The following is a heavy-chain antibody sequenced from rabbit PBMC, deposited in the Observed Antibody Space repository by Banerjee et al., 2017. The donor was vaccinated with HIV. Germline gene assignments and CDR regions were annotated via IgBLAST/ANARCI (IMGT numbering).Heavy chain of an antibody. CDR2: IDTGSGNP. Sequence: QEQLEESGGGLVQPEGSLTLTCTASGFSFSSSYWICWVRQAPGKGLEWIACIDTGSGNPYYASWVISRFTISKTSTTVTLQMTSLTAADTATYLCARDLAGVIGWNFNLWGPGTLVTVS. CDR1: GFSFSSSYW. J-gene: IGHJ4*01. CDR3: ARDLAGVIGWNFNL. V-gene: IGHV1S45*01. D-gene: IGHD4-1*01.